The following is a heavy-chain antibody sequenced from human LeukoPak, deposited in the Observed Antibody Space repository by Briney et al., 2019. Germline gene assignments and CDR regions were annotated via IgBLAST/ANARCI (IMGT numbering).Heavy chain of an antibody. CDR3: AREAAIAGDEDAFDI. J-gene: IGHJ3*02. CDR1: GSSISSYY. V-gene: IGHV4-59*01. D-gene: IGHD6-13*01. Sequence: PSETLSLTCTVSGSSISSYYWSWIRQPPGKGLEWIGYIYYSGSTNYNPSLKSRVTISVDTSKNQFSLKLSSVTAADTAVYYCAREAAIAGDEDAFDIWGQGTMVTVSS. CDR2: IYYSGST.